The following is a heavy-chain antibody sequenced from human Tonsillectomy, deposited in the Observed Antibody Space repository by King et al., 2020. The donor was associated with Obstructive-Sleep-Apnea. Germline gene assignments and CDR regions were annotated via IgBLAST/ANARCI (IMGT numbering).Heavy chain of an antibody. V-gene: IGHV3-23*04. J-gene: IGHJ4*02. Sequence: VQLVESGGGLVQPGGSLRLSCVASGFTFSSYAMSWVRQAPGKGMEWVSGINGNGRSTSYADFVKGRFTNSRDNSKNTLFLQMSSLRVEDTAVYYCAKTDWSGDGGYWGQGTLVTVSS. CDR3: AKTDWSGDGGY. D-gene: IGHD3-10*01. CDR1: GFTFSSYA. CDR2: INGNGRST.